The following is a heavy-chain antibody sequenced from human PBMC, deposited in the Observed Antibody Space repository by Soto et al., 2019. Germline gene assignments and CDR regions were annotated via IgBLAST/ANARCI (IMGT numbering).Heavy chain of an antibody. Sequence: SETLSLTCAVSGGSISSSNWWSWVRQPPGKGLEWIGEIYHSGSTNYNPSLKSRVTISVDKSKNQFSLKLSSVTAADTAVYYCARDSETRLTLYDSSGYLNHYYYGMDVWGQGTTVTVSS. D-gene: IGHD3-22*01. J-gene: IGHJ6*02. CDR2: IYHSGST. V-gene: IGHV4-4*02. CDR1: GGSISSSNW. CDR3: ARDSETRLTLYDSSGYLNHYYYGMDV.